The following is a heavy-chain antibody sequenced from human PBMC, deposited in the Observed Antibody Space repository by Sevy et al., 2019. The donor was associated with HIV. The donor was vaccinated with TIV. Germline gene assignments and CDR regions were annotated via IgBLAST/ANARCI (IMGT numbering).Heavy chain of an antibody. CDR1: GYTLTELS. J-gene: IGHJ5*02. CDR3: ARLSTARGKSNWFDP. D-gene: IGHD3-10*01. V-gene: IGHV1-18*01. Sequence: ASVKVSCKVSGYTLTELSMHWVRQAPGKGLEWMGWIGAYNGNRKYAQNLQDRVTMTTDTSTSTAYMELRSLRSDDTAVYFCARLSTARGKSNWFDPWGQGTLVTVSS. CDR2: IGAYNGNR.